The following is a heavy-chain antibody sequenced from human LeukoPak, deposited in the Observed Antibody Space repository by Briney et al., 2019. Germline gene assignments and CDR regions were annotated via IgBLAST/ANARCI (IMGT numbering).Heavy chain of an antibody. Sequence: LSLTCTVSGGSISSSSYYWGWVRQAPGKGLEWVAVISYDGSNKYYADSVKGRFTISRDNSKNTLYLQMNSLRAEDTAVYYCARAVEGDGYNEYYFDYWGQGTLVTVSS. CDR3: ARAVEGDGYNEYYFDY. J-gene: IGHJ4*02. CDR1: GGSISSSSYY. D-gene: IGHD5-24*01. V-gene: IGHV3-30-3*01. CDR2: ISYDGSNK.